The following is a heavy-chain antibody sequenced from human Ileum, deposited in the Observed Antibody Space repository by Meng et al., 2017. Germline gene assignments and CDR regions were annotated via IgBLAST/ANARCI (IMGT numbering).Heavy chain of an antibody. CDR3: ARVVVDSSGYGFAFDI. CDR2: IYYSGST. V-gene: IGHV4-31*01. Sequence: SETLSLTCTVSGGSISSGGYYWSWIRQHPGKGLEWIGYIYYSGSTYYNPSLKSLVTISVDTSKNQFSLKLSSVTAADTAVYYCARVVVDSSGYGFAFDIWGQGTMVTVSS. CDR1: GGSISSGGYY. D-gene: IGHD3-22*01. J-gene: IGHJ3*02.